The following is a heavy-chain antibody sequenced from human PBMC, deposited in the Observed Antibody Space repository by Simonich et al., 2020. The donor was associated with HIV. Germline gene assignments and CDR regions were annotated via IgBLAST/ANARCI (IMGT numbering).Heavy chain of an antibody. D-gene: IGHD3-16*01. CDR3: ARNTATRGSNWYFDL. CDR2: IYHSGST. CDR1: GGSISSSSYY. J-gene: IGHJ2*01. V-gene: IGHV4-39*07. Sequence: QLQLQESGPGLVKPSETLSLTCTVSGGSISSSSYYWGWIRQPPGKGLEWIGSIYHSGSTDPNPALKSRVTISVDTSKNQFSLKLSSVTAADTAVYYCARNTATRGSNWYFDLWGRGTLVTVSS.